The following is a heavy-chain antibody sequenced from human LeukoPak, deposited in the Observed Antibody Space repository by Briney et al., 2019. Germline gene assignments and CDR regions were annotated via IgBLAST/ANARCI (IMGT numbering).Heavy chain of an antibody. Sequence: GGSLRLSCAASGFTFSTYAMSWVRQAPGKGLEWVSSISGSGGSTYYADSVKGRFTISRDTSKNTLYLQMNSLRAEDTAVYYCAKATSITMVRGRGRYYFDYWGQGTLVTVSS. CDR2: ISGSGGST. CDR3: AKATSITMVRGRGRYYFDY. V-gene: IGHV3-23*01. J-gene: IGHJ4*02. D-gene: IGHD3-10*01. CDR1: GFTFSTYA.